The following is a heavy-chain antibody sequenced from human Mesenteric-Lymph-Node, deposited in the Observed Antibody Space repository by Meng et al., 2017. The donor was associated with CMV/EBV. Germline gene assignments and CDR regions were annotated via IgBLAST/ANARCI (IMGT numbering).Heavy chain of an antibody. CDR1: GGSFSGYY. CDR2: INHSGST. D-gene: IGHD3-9*01. CDR3: ARGSSYDILTGYFDY. J-gene: IGHJ4*02. Sequence: QVTLHQWGPGLLKPSETLSVTCAVYGGSFSGYYWNWIRQSPEKGLEWIGEINHSGSTTYNPSFTSRIIISVDTSTNQISLNMSSVTAADTAVYYCARGSSYDILTGYFDYWGQGALVTVSS. V-gene: IGHV4-34*01.